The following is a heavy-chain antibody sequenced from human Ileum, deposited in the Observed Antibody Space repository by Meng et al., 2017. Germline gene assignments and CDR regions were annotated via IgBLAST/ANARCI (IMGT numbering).Heavy chain of an antibody. Sequence: GQLHESGPGLLKPSGTLVLTGAVSGGSISTSDWGSWVRQPPGKGLEWIGEIHHSGSTNYNPSLKSRVTISVDKSKNQFSLKLNSVTAADTAVYYCAREWSGSYRHFDYWGQGTLVTVSS. CDR2: IHHSGST. D-gene: IGHD1-26*01. CDR3: AREWSGSYRHFDY. J-gene: IGHJ4*02. V-gene: IGHV4-4*02. CDR1: GGSISTSDW.